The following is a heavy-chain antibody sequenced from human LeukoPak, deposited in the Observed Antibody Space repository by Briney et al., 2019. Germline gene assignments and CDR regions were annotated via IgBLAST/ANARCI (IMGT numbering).Heavy chain of an antibody. D-gene: IGHD2-2*01. CDR3: TTLGDEVVVVPAAPYYYYMDV. Sequence: GGSLRLSCAAPGFTFSNAWMSWVRQAPGKGLEWVGRIKSKTDGGTTDYAAPVKGRFTISRDDSKNTLYLQMNSLKTEDTAVYYCTTLGDEVVVVPAAPYYYYMDVWGKGTTVTVSS. J-gene: IGHJ6*03. CDR1: GFTFSNAW. V-gene: IGHV3-15*01. CDR2: IKSKTDGGTT.